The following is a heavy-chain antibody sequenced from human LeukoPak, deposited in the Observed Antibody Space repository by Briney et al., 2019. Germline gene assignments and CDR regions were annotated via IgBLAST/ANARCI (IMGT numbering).Heavy chain of an antibody. V-gene: IGHV4-30-4*01. CDR3: ARDDSLGGTYY. J-gene: IGHJ4*02. CDR1: GASTGSSDHY. CDR2: IFHTGTT. Sequence: PSQTLSLTCTVSGASTGSSDHYWRGVRQTPGKGLEWLGFIFHTGTTYYNPSLQSRLRISIDTSKNQFSLRLTSATAADTAIYYCARDDSLGGTYYWGPGTPVTVSS. D-gene: IGHD1-26*01.